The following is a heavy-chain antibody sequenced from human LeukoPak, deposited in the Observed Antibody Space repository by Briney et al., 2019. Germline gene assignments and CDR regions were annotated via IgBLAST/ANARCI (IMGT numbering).Heavy chain of an antibody. V-gene: IGHV6-1*01. J-gene: IGHJ1*01. CDR2: TYYRSKWYN. D-gene: IGHD5-24*01. Sequence: PSQTLSLTCAISGDSVSSNSAAWNWIRQSPSRGLEWLGRTYYRSKWYNDYAVSVKSRITINPDTSKNQFSLQLNSVTPEDTAVYYCARGAVEMATPRGLEYFQHWGQGTLVTVSS. CDR3: ARGAVEMATPRGLEYFQH. CDR1: GDSVSSNSAA.